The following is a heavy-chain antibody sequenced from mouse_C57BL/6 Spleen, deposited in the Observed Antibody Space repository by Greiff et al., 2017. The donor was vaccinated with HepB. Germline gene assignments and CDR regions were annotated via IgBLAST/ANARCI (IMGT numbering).Heavy chain of an antibody. D-gene: IGHD2-1*01. CDR2: INPNNGGT. CDR1: GYTFTDYY. J-gene: IGHJ4*01. Sequence: VQLQQSGPELVKPGASVKISCKASGYTFTDYYMNWVKQSHGKSLEWIGDINPNNGGTSYNQKFKGKATLTVDKSSSTAYMELRSLTSEDSAVYYCARIEGYYGNYYAMDYWGQGTSVTVSS. V-gene: IGHV1-26*01. CDR3: ARIEGYYGNYYAMDY.